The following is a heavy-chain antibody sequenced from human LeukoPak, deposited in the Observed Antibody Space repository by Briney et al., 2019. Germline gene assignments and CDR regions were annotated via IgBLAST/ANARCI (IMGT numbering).Heavy chain of an antibody. CDR2: INPNSGGT. CDR1: GYTFTGYY. V-gene: IGHV1-2*02. Sequence: ASVKVSCKASGYTFTGYYMHWVRQAPGQGLEWMGWINPNSGGTNYAQKFQGRVTMTRDTSISTAYMELSRLRSDDTAVYYCARDANDFWSGYCPYYFDYWGQGTLVTVSS. J-gene: IGHJ4*02. D-gene: IGHD3-3*01. CDR3: ARDANDFWSGYCPYYFDY.